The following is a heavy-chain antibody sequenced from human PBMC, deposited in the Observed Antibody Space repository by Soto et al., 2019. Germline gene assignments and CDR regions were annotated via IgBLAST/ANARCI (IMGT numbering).Heavy chain of an antibody. V-gene: IGHV3-23*01. CDR3: AKVRLTDYLRYAPHL. J-gene: IGHJ3*01. D-gene: IGHD2-8*01. CDR2: ISPNGDST. CDR1: GFTFNNYA. Sequence: EVQLLESGGGLVQPGGSLKLAFAPPGFTFNNYAMTWVRKPPGRGLEWVSIISPNGDSTYYADSVKGRFTISRDNSQNTVFLQMNSLRAEDTAIYFCAKVRLTDYLRYAPHLWGQGTLVTVSS.